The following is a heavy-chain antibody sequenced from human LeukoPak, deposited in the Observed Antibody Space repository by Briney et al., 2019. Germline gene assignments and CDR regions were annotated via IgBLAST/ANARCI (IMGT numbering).Heavy chain of an antibody. CDR3: AKGLGYSSSWSEYYFDY. CDR1: GYTFTSYG. Sequence: ASVKVSCKASGYTFTSYGISWVRQAPGQGLEWMGWISACNGNTNYAQKFQGRVTMTRDTSISTAYMELSRLRSDDTAVYYCAKGLGYSSSWSEYYFDYWGQGTLVTVSS. D-gene: IGHD6-13*01. V-gene: IGHV1-18*01. J-gene: IGHJ4*02. CDR2: ISACNGNT.